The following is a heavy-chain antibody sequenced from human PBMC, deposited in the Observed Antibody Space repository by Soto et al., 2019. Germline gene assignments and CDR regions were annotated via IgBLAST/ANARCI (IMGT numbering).Heavy chain of an antibody. J-gene: IGHJ6*03. CDR2: ISSSGSTI. Sequence: GGSLRLSCAAFGFTFSDYYMSWIRQAPGKGLEWVSYISSSGSTIYYADSVKGRFTISRDNAKNSLYLQMNSLRAEDTAVYYCARGLIRDFWSGYYMSGASNHYYMDVWGKGTTVTVSS. CDR1: GFTFSDYY. V-gene: IGHV3-11*01. CDR3: ARGLIRDFWSGYYMSGASNHYYMDV. D-gene: IGHD3-3*01.